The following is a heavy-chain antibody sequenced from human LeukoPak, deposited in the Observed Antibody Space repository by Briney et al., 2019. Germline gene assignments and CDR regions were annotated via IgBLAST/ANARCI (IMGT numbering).Heavy chain of an antibody. CDR2: IYYSGST. J-gene: IGHJ5*02. Sequence: PSETLSLTCTVSGGSISSYYWSWLRQPPGKGLEWIGYIYYSGSTNYNPPLKSRVTISVDTSKNQFSLKLSSVTAADTAVYYCASTRWITVTKLKGGFWFDPWGQGTLVTVSS. CDR3: ASTRWITVTKLKGGFWFDP. CDR1: GGSISSYY. D-gene: IGHD4-17*01. V-gene: IGHV4-59*01.